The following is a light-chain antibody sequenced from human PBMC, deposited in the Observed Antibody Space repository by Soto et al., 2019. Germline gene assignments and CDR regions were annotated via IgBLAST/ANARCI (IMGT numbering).Light chain of an antibody. CDR1: QSVNSY. Sequence: EIVLTQSPATLSLSPGERATLSCRASQSVNSYLAWYQHKPGQAPRLLIYGASNRATGIPARFSGSGSGTDFTLTISSLEPEDLTVYYYQKRSNWHTLAFGKGTRLEIK. CDR3: QKRSNWHTLA. J-gene: IGKJ5*01. CDR2: GAS. V-gene: IGKV3-11*01.